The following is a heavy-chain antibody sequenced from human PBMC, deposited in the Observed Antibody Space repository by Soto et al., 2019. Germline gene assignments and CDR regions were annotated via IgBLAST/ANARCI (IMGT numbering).Heavy chain of an antibody. CDR3: ARLGWAAMVGFDY. Sequence: SETLSLTCTVSGGSISSSSYYWGWIRQPPGKGLEWIGSIYYSGSTYYNPSLKSRVTISVDTSKNQFSLKLSSVTAADTAVYYCARLGWAAMVGFDYWGQGTQVTVSS. V-gene: IGHV4-39*01. CDR1: GGSISSSSYY. J-gene: IGHJ4*02. CDR2: IYYSGST. D-gene: IGHD5-18*01.